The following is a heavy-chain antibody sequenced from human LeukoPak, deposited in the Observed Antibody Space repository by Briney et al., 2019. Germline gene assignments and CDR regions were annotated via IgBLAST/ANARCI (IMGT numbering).Heavy chain of an antibody. CDR2: IYSGGST. Sequence: GGSLRLSCAASGFTVSSNYMSWVRQAPGKGLEWVSVIYSGGSTYYADSVKGRFTISRDNSKNTLYLQMDSLRAEDTAVYYCARDSLSLDYFDYWGQGTLVTVSS. J-gene: IGHJ4*02. D-gene: IGHD3-10*01. V-gene: IGHV3-53*01. CDR1: GFTVSSNY. CDR3: ARDSLSLDYFDY.